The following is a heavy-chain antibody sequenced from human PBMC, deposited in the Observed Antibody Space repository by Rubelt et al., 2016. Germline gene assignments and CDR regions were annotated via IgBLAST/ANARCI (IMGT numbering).Heavy chain of an antibody. CDR2: IVVGSGNT. V-gene: IGHV1-58*02. CDR1: GFTFTSSA. Sequence: QMQLVQSGPEVKKPGTSVKVSCKASGFTFTSSAMQWVRQARGQRLEWIGWIVVGSGNTNYAQKFQERVTMTTDTATSTAYMELRSLRSDDTAVDYCARKPLRVVIVGPDDAFDIWGQGTMVAVSS. D-gene: IGHD3-3*01. J-gene: IGHJ3*02. CDR3: ARKPLRVVIVGPDDAFDI.